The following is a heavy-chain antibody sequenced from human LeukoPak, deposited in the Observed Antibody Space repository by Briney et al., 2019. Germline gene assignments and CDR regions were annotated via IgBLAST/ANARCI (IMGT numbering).Heavy chain of an antibody. D-gene: IGHD2-2*01. CDR1: GFTFSSYA. Sequence: GGSLRLSCAASGFTFSSYAMHWVRQAPGKGLEWVTVISYDGSNKYYADSVKGRFTISRDNSKNTLYLQMNSLRAEDTAVYYCARDRRCSSTSCQLRDHFNWFDPWGQGTLVTVSS. CDR2: ISYDGSNK. CDR3: ARDRRCSSTSCQLRDHFNWFDP. V-gene: IGHV3-30*01. J-gene: IGHJ5*02.